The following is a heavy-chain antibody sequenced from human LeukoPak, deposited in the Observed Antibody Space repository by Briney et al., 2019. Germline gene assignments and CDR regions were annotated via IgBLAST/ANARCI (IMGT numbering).Heavy chain of an antibody. CDR1: GYTFTSYY. CDR3: ARLIRINWFDP. CDR2: INPSGGST. D-gene: IGHD3-22*01. V-gene: IGHV1-46*01. J-gene: IGHJ5*02. Sequence: ASVKVSCKASGYTFTSYYMHWVRQAPGQGLEWMGIINPSGGSTSYAQKFQGRVTMTRDTSTSTVYMELSSLRSEDTAVCYCARLIRINWFDPWGQGTLVTVSS.